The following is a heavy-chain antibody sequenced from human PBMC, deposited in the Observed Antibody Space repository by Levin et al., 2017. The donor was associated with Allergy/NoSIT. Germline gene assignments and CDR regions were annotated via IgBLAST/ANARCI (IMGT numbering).Heavy chain of an antibody. CDR2: ISATGDST. V-gene: IGHV3-23*01. Sequence: PGGSLRLSCAASGFTFNNYAMAWVRQTPGKGLEWVSSISATGDSTSHADSVKGRFTVSRDNSKNTLYMQMNSLRAEDTAIYHCAKDYVLYEGKEGYDIWGQGTMVTVSS. CDR1: GFTFNNYA. CDR3: AKDYVLYEGKEGYDI. D-gene: IGHD2/OR15-2a*01. J-gene: IGHJ3*02.